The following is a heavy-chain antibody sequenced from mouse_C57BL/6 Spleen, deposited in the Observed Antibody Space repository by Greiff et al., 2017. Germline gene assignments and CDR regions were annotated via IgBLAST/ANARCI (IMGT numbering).Heavy chain of an antibody. CDR1: GYTFTSYW. CDR2: IDPSDSYT. Sequence: QVQLQQPGAELVRPGTSVKLSCKASGYTFTSYWLPWVKQRPGQGLEWIGVIDPSDSYTNYNQKFKGKATLTVDTTSSTAYLQLSSLTSEDSAVYYGANGGTTVVDSFDYWGQGTTLTVSS. CDR3: ANGGTTVVDSFDY. D-gene: IGHD1-1*01. J-gene: IGHJ2*01. V-gene: IGHV1-59*01.